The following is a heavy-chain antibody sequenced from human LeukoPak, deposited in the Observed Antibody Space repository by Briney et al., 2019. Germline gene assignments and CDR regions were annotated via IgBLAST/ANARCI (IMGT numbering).Heavy chain of an antibody. Sequence: GASVKVSCKASGYTVTSYAMHWVRQAPPQRLGWMGCINAGNGNTKYSHTFQGRLTITWDTFASTAYMELSRLRSQDTAVYYCARGYYDILTGYSTVGPDYWGQGTLVTVSS. V-gene: IGHV1-3*01. CDR2: INAGNGNT. CDR1: GYTVTSYA. D-gene: IGHD3-9*01. J-gene: IGHJ4*02. CDR3: ARGYYDILTGYSTVGPDY.